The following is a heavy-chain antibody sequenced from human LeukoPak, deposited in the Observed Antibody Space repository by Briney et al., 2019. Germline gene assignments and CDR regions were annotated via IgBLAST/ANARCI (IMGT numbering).Heavy chain of an antibody. Sequence: ASVKVSCKASGYTFTSYDISWVRQAPGQGLEWMGWISAYNGNTYYAQKLQGRVTMTTDTSTSTAYMELRSLRSDDTAVYYCAREVELKGAFDIWGQGTMVTVSS. CDR2: ISAYNGNT. D-gene: IGHD1-7*01. V-gene: IGHV1-18*01. J-gene: IGHJ3*02. CDR1: GYTFTSYD. CDR3: AREVELKGAFDI.